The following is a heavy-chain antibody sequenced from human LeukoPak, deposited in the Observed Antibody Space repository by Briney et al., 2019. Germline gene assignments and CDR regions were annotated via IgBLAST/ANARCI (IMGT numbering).Heavy chain of an antibody. CDR2: IYYIGIT. CDR3: ARHVGAVAGRETFDY. J-gene: IGHJ4*02. CDR1: GGSISSSSYY. D-gene: IGHD6-19*01. V-gene: IGHV4-61*05. Sequence: SETLSLTCTVSGGSISSSSYYWGWIRQPPGKGLEWIGYIYYIGITNYNPSLKSRVTISVDTSKNQFSLQLSSVTAADTAVYYCARHVGAVAGRETFDYWGQGTLVTVSS.